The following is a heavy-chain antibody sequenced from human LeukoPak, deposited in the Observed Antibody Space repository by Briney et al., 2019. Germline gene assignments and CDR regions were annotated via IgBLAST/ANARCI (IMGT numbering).Heavy chain of an antibody. J-gene: IGHJ3*02. CDR3: ARRDIVVVPAAIIGAFDI. CDR1: GFTFSSYS. CDR2: ISSSSSYI. Sequence: GGSLRLSCAASGFTFSSYSMNWVPQAPGKGLEWVSSISSSSSYIYYADSVKGRFTISRDNAKNSLYLQMNSLRAEDTALYYCARRDIVVVPAAIIGAFDIWSQGTMVTVSS. D-gene: IGHD2-2*02. V-gene: IGHV3-21*04.